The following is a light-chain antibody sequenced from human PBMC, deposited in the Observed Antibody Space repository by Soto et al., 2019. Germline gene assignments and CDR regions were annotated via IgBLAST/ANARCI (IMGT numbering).Light chain of an antibody. CDR2: DVT. CDR3: SSYTSSSTPSV. V-gene: IGLV2-14*01. Sequence: QSALTQPASVSGSPGQSITISCTGTSSDVGGYNYVSWYQQHPVKAPKLMIYDVTNRPSGVSDRFSGSKSGNTASLTISGLQAEDEADYYCSSYTSSSTPSVFGTGTKVT. CDR1: SSDVGGYNY. J-gene: IGLJ1*01.